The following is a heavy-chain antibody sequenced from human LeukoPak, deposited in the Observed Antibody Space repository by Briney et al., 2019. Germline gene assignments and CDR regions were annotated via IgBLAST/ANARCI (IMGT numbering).Heavy chain of an antibody. CDR2: IYYSGST. Sequence: PSQTLSLTCTVSGGSISSGGYYWSWIRQHPGKGLEWIGCIYYSGSTYYNPSLKGRVTISVDTSKNQFSLKLSSVTAADTAVYYCARGEYSSSSWGVGWFDPWGQGTLVTVSS. D-gene: IGHD6-6*01. J-gene: IGHJ5*02. V-gene: IGHV4-31*03. CDR3: ARGEYSSSSWGVGWFDP. CDR1: GGSISSGGYY.